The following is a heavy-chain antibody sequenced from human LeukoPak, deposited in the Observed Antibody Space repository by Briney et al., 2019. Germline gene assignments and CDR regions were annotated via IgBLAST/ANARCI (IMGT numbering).Heavy chain of an antibody. J-gene: IGHJ4*02. CDR1: GGSISSGLYY. Sequence: KASETLSLTCTVSGGSISSGLYYWNWIRQPAGKGLEWIGRIHTSGSTNYNPSLKSRVTISLHPSKNQFSLKLPSVTAADSAVYYCATSSWLRDANFDYWGQGTLVTVSS. CDR3: ATSSWLRDANFDY. D-gene: IGHD6-13*01. V-gene: IGHV4-61*02. CDR2: IHTSGST.